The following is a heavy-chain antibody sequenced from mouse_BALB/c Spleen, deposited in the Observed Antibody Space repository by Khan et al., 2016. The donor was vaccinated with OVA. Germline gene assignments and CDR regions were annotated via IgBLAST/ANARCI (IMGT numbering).Heavy chain of an antibody. CDR3: ARDGSRYNYAIDY. D-gene: IGHD2-3*01. CDR1: GYSITSDYA. J-gene: IGHJ4*01. Sequence: EVQLQESGPGLVKPSQSLSLTCTVTGYSITSDYAWNWIRQFPGNKLEWMGYISYSGSTNYNPDPKSRISINRDKSKNQFFLQLNSVTTEDTATYYCARDGSRYNYAIDYWGQGTSVTVSS. CDR2: ISYSGST. V-gene: IGHV3-2*02.